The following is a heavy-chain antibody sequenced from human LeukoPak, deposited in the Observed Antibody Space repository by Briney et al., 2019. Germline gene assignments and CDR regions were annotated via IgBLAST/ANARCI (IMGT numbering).Heavy chain of an antibody. Sequence: SETLSPTCTVSGGSISSCYWSWIRQAPGKGLEWIGYIYYTGSTNKNPSLKSRVTMSVDTSKNQFSLNLRSVTPEDTAGYYCARNLIPVQLVLNFWGQGILVTVSS. D-gene: IGHD6-13*01. J-gene: IGHJ4*02. CDR1: GGSISSCY. CDR2: IYYTGST. CDR3: ARNLIPVQLVLNF. V-gene: IGHV4-59*01.